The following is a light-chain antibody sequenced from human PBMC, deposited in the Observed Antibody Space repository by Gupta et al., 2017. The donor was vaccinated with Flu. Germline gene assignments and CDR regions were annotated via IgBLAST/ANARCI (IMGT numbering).Light chain of an antibody. CDR3: QQECRSPIT. J-gene: IGKJ4*01. CDR2: GTS. V-gene: IGKV3-20*01. CDR1: QSVSSTY. Sequence: EIVLTQSPGTLSLSPGERATLSCRSNQSVSSTYLASYQQKPGQAPRLLIYGTSSRATSIPDMFSGSESATEFTLTISRREPEDFAVYYCQQECRSPITFGGGTKVDIK.